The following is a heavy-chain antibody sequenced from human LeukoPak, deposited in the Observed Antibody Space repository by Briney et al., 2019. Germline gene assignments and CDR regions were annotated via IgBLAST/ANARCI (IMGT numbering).Heavy chain of an antibody. CDR2: INPNSGGT. Sequence: ASVKLSCKASGYTFTVYYMHWVRQAPGQGLEWMGWINPNSGGTNYAQKFQGRVTMTRDTSISTAYMELSRLRSDDTAVYYCARTGRPKSIAVADYWGQGTLVTVSS. CDR3: ARTGRPKSIAVADY. V-gene: IGHV1-2*02. D-gene: IGHD6-19*01. CDR1: GYTFTVYY. J-gene: IGHJ4*02.